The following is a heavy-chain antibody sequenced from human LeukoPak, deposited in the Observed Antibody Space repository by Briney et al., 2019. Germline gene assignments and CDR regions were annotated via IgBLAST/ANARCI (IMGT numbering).Heavy chain of an antibody. CDR1: RFTFSSSA. Sequence: PGGSLRLSCAASRFTFSSSAMSWVRQAPGKGLEWVSAISNNGGYTYYADSVQGRFTISRDNSKNTLYLQMNSLRAEDTAVYYCAKGTSNNCYSAMDVWGQGTTVTVS. D-gene: IGHD2/OR15-2a*01. CDR3: AKGTSNNCYSAMDV. CDR2: ISNNGGYT. V-gene: IGHV3-23*01. J-gene: IGHJ6*02.